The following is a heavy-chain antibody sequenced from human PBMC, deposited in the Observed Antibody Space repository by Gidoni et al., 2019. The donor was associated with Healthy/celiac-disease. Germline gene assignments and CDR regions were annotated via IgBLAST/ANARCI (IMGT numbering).Heavy chain of an antibody. V-gene: IGHV3-48*02. CDR2: ISSSSSTI. CDR3: ARDGEYDYGDSYNWFDP. J-gene: IGHJ5*02. Sequence: EVQLVESGGGLVQPGGSLRLSCAASGFTFSSYSMNWVRQAPGKGLEWVSYISSSSSTIYYADSVKGRFTISRDNAKNSLYLQMNSLRDEDTAVYYCARDGEYDYGDSYNWFDPWGQGTLVTVSS. CDR1: GFTFSSYS. D-gene: IGHD4-17*01.